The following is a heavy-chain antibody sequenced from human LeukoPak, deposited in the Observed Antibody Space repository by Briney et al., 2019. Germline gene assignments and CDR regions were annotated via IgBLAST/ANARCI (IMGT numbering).Heavy chain of an antibody. CDR3: ARGRRKGYCSSTSCKRGAFDI. Sequence: SETLSLTCAVYGGSFSGYYWSWIRQPPGKGLEWIGEVNHSGSTNYNPSLKSRVTISVDTSKNQFSLKLSSVTAADTAVYYCARGRRKGYCSSTSCKRGAFDIWGQGTMVTVSS. D-gene: IGHD2-2*01. CDR2: VNHSGST. J-gene: IGHJ3*02. CDR1: GGSFSGYY. V-gene: IGHV4-34*01.